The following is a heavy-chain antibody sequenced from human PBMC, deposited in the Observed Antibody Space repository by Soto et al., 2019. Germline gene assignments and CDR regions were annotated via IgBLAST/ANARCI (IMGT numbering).Heavy chain of an antibody. V-gene: IGHV3-23*01. J-gene: IGHJ4*02. D-gene: IGHD1-26*01. CDR1: GFTFSSYA. Sequence: EVQLLESGGGLVQPGGSLRLSCAASGFTFSSYAMSWVRQAPGKGLEWVSVISGSGDSTYYADSVKGRFTISRDNSKNTLYLQMNSLRAEDTAVYYCARRGSGSYYHYWGQGTLVTVSS. CDR3: ARRGSGSYYHY. CDR2: ISGSGDST.